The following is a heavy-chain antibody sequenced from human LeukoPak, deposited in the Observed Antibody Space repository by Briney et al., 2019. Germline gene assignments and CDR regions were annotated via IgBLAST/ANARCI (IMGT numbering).Heavy chain of an antibody. J-gene: IGHJ4*02. CDR3: ARDGQFDLDY. CDR1: GGSISSYY. Sequence: SETLSLTCTVSGGSISSYYWSWIRRPPGKGLEWIGYIYYSGSTNYNPFLKSRVTISVDTSKNQFSLKLSSVTAADTAVYYCARDGQFDLDYWGQGTLVTVSS. V-gene: IGHV4-59*01. CDR2: IYYSGST. D-gene: IGHD3/OR15-3a*01.